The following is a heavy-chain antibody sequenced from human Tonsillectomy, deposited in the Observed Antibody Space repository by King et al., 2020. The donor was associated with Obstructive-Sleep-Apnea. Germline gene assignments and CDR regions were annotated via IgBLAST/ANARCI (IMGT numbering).Heavy chain of an antibody. CDR1: GFTFTTYD. CDR2: IGPAGET. D-gene: IGHD4-11*01. Sequence: DVQLVESGGALVQPGGSLRLPCAASGFTFTTYDIHWVRQLIGKGLEWVAGIGPAGETSYSGSVKGRFTVSRENDKNSLYLQMNSLTAGDTGVYYCAREGGLMTTVTGYGMDVWGQGTTVTVSS. J-gene: IGHJ6*02. V-gene: IGHV3-13*01. CDR3: AREGGLMTTVTGYGMDV.